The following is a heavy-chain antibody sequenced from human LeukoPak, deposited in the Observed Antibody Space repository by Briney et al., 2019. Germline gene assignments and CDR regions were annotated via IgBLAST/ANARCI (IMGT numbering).Heavy chain of an antibody. CDR1: GYTFTGFH. V-gene: IGHV1-2*02. CDR3: ARNGGTSGPDLDC. Sequence: ASVKVSCKASGYTFTGFHMHWVRQAPGQGLEWMGWINPKSSRTNYAQKFQGRVTMTRDTSISTAYMELTSLRSDDTAIYYCARNGGTSGPDLDCWGHGTLVTVSS. D-gene: IGHD3-3*01. J-gene: IGHJ4*01. CDR2: INPKSSRT.